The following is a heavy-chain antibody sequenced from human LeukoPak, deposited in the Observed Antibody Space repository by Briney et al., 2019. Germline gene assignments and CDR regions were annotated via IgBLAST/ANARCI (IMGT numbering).Heavy chain of an antibody. CDR3: ARSPPPIYSSSWYYFDY. V-gene: IGHV3-30*04. CDR1: GFTFSSYA. J-gene: IGHJ4*02. CDR2: ISYDGSNK. D-gene: IGHD6-13*01. Sequence: GGSLRLSCAASGFTFSSYAMHWVRQAPGKGLEWVAVISYDGSNKYYADSVKGRFTISRDNSKNTLYLQMNSLRTEDTAVYYCARSPPPIYSSSWYYFDYWGQGTLVTVSS.